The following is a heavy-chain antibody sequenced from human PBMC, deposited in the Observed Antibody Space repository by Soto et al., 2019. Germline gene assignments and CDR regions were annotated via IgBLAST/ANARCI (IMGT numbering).Heavy chain of an antibody. Sequence: SGPTLGNPTQTLTLTCTFSGFPLSSSGVGVEWVRQPPGKALEWLALIYSNDDKRYSPSVKSRLTITKDTSKNRVVLTMTNMDPVDTATYYCGHRLDDGSNSIWGQGTMVTVSS. CDR3: GHRLDDGSNSI. D-gene: IGHD4-17*01. CDR2: IYSNDDK. V-gene: IGHV2-5*01. CDR1: GFPLSSSGVG. J-gene: IGHJ4*03.